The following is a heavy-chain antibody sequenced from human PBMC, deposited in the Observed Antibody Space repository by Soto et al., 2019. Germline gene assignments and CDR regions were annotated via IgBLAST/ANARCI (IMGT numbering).Heavy chain of an antibody. CDR1: GGSISSYY. Sequence: KTSETLSLTCTVSGGSISSYYWSWIRQPPGKGLEWIGYIHSSGNSNYNPSLKSRVTASADTSKNQFSLKLKSVTAADTAVYYCARGGGLTPNFDYWGQGTLVTVSS. CDR3: ARGGGLTPNFDY. D-gene: IGHD7-27*01. CDR2: IHSSGNS. V-gene: IGHV4-59*01. J-gene: IGHJ4*02.